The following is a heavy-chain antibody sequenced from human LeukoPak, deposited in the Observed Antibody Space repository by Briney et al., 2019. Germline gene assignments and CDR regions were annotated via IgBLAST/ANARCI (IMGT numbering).Heavy chain of an antibody. CDR1: GFTFSSYS. J-gene: IGHJ4*02. D-gene: IGHD3-10*01. Sequence: GGSLRLSCAASGFTFSSYSMNWVRQAPGKGLEWVSSISSSSSYIYYADSVKGRFTISRDNAKNSLYLQMNSLRAEDTAVYYCARDPISITVGDYWGQGTLGTVSS. CDR2: ISSSSSYI. CDR3: ARDPISITVGDY. V-gene: IGHV3-21*01.